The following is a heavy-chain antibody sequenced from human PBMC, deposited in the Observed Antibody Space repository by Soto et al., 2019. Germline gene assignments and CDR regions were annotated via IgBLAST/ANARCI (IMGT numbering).Heavy chain of an antibody. V-gene: IGHV1-46*01. CDR1: GYTFTSYY. J-gene: IGHJ6*03. Sequence: PLASVKVSCKASGYTFTSYYMHWVRQAPGQGLEWMGRINAYDDSTSYAQKFQGRVTMTTDTSTSTAYMELRSLGSDDTAVYYCARAFGGGTTGYNYMDVWGKGTTVTVSS. D-gene: IGHD1-26*01. CDR2: INAYDDST. CDR3: ARAFGGGTTGYNYMDV.